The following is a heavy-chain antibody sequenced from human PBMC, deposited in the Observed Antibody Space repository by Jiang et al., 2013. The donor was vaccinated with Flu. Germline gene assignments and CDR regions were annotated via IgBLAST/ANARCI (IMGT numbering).Heavy chain of an antibody. CDR2: IMPIFGTT. J-gene: IGHJ4*02. CDR1: GGTFSSFA. Sequence: GAEVKKPGSSVKVSCKASGGTFSSFATNWVRQAPGQGLEWMGRIMPIFGTTNYAQKFQGRVTITADESTSTLYMELNSLRFEDTAVYYCARDATGYGSSWYTLWGQGTLVTVSS. V-gene: IGHV1-69*01. CDR3: ARDATGYGSSWYTL. D-gene: IGHD6-13*01.